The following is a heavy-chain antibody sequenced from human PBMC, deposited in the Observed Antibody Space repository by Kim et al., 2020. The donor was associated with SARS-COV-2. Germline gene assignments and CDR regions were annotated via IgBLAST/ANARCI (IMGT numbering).Heavy chain of an antibody. CDR2: ISWDGGST. V-gene: IGHV3-43*01. Sequence: GGSLRLSCAASGFTFDDYTMHWVRQAPGKGLEWVSLISWDGGSTYYADSVKGRFTISRDNSKNSLYLQMNSLRTEDTALYYCAKGGYSGYDYHYYYYGMDVWGQGTTVTVSS. D-gene: IGHD5-12*01. CDR3: AKGGYSGYDYHYYYYGMDV. J-gene: IGHJ6*02. CDR1: GFTFDDYT.